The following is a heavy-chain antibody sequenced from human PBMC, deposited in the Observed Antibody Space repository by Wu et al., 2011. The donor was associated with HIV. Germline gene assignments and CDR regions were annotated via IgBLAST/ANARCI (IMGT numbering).Heavy chain of an antibody. Sequence: QVQLMQSGAEVKKPGASVRVSCKASGYTFPGYYIHWVRQAPGQGLEWLGRVIPIFGTTNVAQKFDGRLSITVDASSSTVYMELSSLTSEDTAVYYCAARLGKYYFDYWGQGTLVTVSS. J-gene: IGHJ4*02. CDR2: VIPIFGTT. V-gene: IGHV1-69*18. D-gene: IGHD6-19*01. CDR1: GYTFPGYY. CDR3: AARLGKYYFDY.